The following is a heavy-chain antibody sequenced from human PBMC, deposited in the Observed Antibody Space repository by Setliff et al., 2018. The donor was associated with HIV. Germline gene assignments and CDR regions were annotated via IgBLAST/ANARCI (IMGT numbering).Heavy chain of an antibody. CDR2: ISYGGST. J-gene: IGHJ3*02. Sequence: SETLSLTCTVSGGSISSSHDFWNWIRQPPGKGLEWIGAISYGGSTNYNPSLTSRVTISVDTSKNKFSLKMRSVTAADTAVYYCARVPPEYSSSSQAFDIWGQGTKVTVSS. CDR1: GGSISSSHDF. CDR3: ARVPPEYSSSSQAFDI. D-gene: IGHD6-6*01. V-gene: IGHV4-39*07.